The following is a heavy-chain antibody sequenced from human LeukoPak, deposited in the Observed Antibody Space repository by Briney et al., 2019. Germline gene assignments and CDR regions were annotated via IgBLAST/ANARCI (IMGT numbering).Heavy chain of an antibody. V-gene: IGHV3-7*01. CDR2: IKQDGSEK. CDR1: GFTVRTYW. D-gene: IGHD3-10*01. Sequence: GGSLRLSCAVSGFTVRTYWMNWVRQAPGKGLEWVANIKQDGSEKYYVDSVKGRFTISRDNAKNSLYLQMNSLRAEDTAVYYCARGGRTYYYGSGSSYWGQGTLVTVSS. CDR3: ARGGRTYYYGSGSSY. J-gene: IGHJ4*02.